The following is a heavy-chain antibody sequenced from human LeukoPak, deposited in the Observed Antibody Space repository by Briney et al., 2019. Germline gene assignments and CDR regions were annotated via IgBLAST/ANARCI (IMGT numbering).Heavy chain of an antibody. CDR3: ARRGDGSGDLGFSDDY. D-gene: IGHD3-10*01. V-gene: IGHV5-51*01. CDR1: GYSFTSYW. J-gene: IGHJ4*02. CDR2: IYPGDSDT. Sequence: GESLKISCKGSGYSFTSYWIGWVRQMPGKGLEWTGIIYPGDSDTRYSPSFQGQVTISADKSISTAYLQGSSLQASDTAIYYCARRGDGSGDLGFSDDYWGQGTLVTVSS.